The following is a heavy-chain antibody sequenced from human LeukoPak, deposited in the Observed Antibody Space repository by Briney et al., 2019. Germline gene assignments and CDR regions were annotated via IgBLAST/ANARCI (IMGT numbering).Heavy chain of an antibody. CDR3: AREANNWNYAPFDY. D-gene: IGHD1-7*01. CDR2: ISSSSSYI. Sequence: GSLRLSCAASGFTFSSYSMNWVRQAPGKGLEWVSSISSSSSYIYYADSVKGRFTISRDNAKNSLYLQMNSLRAEDTAVYYCAREANNWNYAPFDYWGQGTLVTVSS. V-gene: IGHV3-21*01. J-gene: IGHJ4*02. CDR1: GFTFSSYS.